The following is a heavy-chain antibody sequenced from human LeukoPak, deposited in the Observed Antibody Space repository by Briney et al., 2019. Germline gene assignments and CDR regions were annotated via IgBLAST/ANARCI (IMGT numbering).Heavy chain of an antibody. J-gene: IGHJ4*02. D-gene: IGHD6-13*01. CDR2: LSYDGNNE. CDR1: GFTFSTYA. V-gene: IGHV3-30-3*01. Sequence: PGGSLRLSCAASGFTFSTYAMHWVRQTPGKGLEWVAVLSYDGNNEYYADSVKGRFTISRDNSKNTLYLQMNSLRAEDTAVYYCASLRTSSSSRARYFDYWGQGTLVTVSS. CDR3: ASLRTSSSSRARYFDY.